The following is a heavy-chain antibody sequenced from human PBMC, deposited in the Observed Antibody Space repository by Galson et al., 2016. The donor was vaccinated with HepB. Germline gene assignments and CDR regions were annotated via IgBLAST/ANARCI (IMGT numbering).Heavy chain of an antibody. Sequence: QSGAEVKKPGESLKISCKGSGYRISNSWIGWVRQLPGKGLEWMGIIYPDDSDARYSPSFQGQVTFSADKSINTAYLQWSSLKASDTAIYFCARPDCSGGRCYSGYGIDVWGQGTTVIVSS. J-gene: IGHJ6*02. CDR3: ARPDCSGGRCYSGYGIDV. V-gene: IGHV5-51*01. CDR2: IYPDDSDA. CDR1: GYRISNSW. D-gene: IGHD2-15*01.